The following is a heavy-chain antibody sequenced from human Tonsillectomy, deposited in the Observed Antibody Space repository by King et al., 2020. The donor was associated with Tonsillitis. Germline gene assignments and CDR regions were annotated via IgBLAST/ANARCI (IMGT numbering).Heavy chain of an antibody. D-gene: IGHD1-26*01. J-gene: IGHJ4*02. CDR1: GFTFSSYA. Sequence: VQLVESGGGLVQPGGSLRLSCAASGFTFSSYAMSWVRQAPGKGLEWVSAISGSGGSTYYADSVKGRFTISRDNSKNTLYLKMHSLRAEDTAVYYCEKGSGSYWGYFDYWGQGTLVTVSS. CDR3: EKGSGSYWGYFDY. CDR2: ISGSGGST. V-gene: IGHV3-23*04.